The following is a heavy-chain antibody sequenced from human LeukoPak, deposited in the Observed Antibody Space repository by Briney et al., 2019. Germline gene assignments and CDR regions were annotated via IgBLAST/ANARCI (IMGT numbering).Heavy chain of an antibody. Sequence: ASVKVSCKPSGYTFTGYYMHWVPQAPGQQREWLGWINPNSGGTNYAQKFQGRVTMTRDTAISTAYMELSRLRSDDTAVYYCVRKWLALGSDFDYWGQGTLVTVSS. CDR1: GYTFTGYY. CDR2: INPNSGGT. D-gene: IGHD6-19*01. V-gene: IGHV1-2*02. CDR3: VRKWLALGSDFDY. J-gene: IGHJ4*02.